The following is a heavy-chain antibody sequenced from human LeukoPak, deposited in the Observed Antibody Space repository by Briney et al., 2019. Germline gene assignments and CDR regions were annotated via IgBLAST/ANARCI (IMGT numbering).Heavy chain of an antibody. Sequence: GGSLRLSCAASGFTFSNAWMSWVRQAPGKGLEWVGRIKSKTDGGTTDYAAPVKGRFTISRDGSKNTLYLQMNSLKTEDTAVYYCTTGLSYYDSSPPLDYWGQGTLVTVSS. CDR2: IKSKTDGGTT. D-gene: IGHD3-22*01. CDR1: GFTFSNAW. CDR3: TTGLSYYDSSPPLDY. V-gene: IGHV3-15*01. J-gene: IGHJ4*02.